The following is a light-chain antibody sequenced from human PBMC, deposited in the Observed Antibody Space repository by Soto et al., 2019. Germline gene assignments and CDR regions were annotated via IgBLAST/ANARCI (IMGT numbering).Light chain of an antibody. V-gene: IGKV1-13*02. CDR2: DAS. Sequence: AIQLTQSPSSLSASVGDTVSITCRASQGISSALAWYQQIPGKSPKLLIYDASSLESTVPSRFRGTGSGTDFALAISNLQPEDFATYYCQQFNTYLAYTFSQGNKLEIK. J-gene: IGKJ2*01. CDR1: QGISSA. CDR3: QQFNTYLAYT.